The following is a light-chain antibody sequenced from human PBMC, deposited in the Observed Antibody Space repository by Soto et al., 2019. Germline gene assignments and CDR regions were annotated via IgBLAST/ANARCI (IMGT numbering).Light chain of an antibody. CDR1: QSVNSN. CDR3: HQYDNWPRT. CDR2: GVS. Sequence: EVLMTQSPATLSVSPGERATLYCRVSQSVNSNLAWYQQKPGQAPRLLIRGVSTRATGIPARFSGSGSGTEFTLTISSLQSEDLAVYYCHQYDNWPRTFGQGTKVEIK. V-gene: IGKV3-15*01. J-gene: IGKJ1*01.